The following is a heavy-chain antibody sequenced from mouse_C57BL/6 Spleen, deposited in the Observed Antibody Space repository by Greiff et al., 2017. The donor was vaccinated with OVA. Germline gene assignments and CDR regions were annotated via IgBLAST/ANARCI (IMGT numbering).Heavy chain of an antibody. Sequence: EVHLVESEGGLVQPGSSMKLSCTASGFTFSDYYMAWVRQVPEKGLEWVANINYDGSSTYYLDSLKSRFIISRDNAKNILYLQMSSLKSEDTATYYCARVYYRGYFDVWGTGTTVTVSS. CDR1: GFTFSDYY. D-gene: IGHD2-14*01. V-gene: IGHV5-16*01. J-gene: IGHJ1*03. CDR2: INYDGSST. CDR3: ARVYYRGYFDV.